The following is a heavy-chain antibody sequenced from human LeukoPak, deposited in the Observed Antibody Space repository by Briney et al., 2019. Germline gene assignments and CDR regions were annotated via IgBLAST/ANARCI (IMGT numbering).Heavy chain of an antibody. Sequence: GGSLRLSCAASGFTFSSYWMSWVRQAPGKGLEWVANIKQDGSEKYYVDSVKGRFTISRDNAKNSLYLQMNSLRAEDAAVYYCARDLTYDFWSSYYSGYYYMDVWGKGTAVTVSS. CDR2: IKQDGSEK. J-gene: IGHJ6*03. CDR1: GFTFSSYW. CDR3: ARDLTYDFWSSYYSGYYYMDV. D-gene: IGHD3-3*01. V-gene: IGHV3-7*01.